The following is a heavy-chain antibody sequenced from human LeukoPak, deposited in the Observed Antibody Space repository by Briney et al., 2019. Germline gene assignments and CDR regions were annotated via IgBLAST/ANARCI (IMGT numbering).Heavy chain of an antibody. CDR2: IGPDGSDK. V-gene: IGHV3-7*01. Sequence: GGSLRLSCTTSGFPFSSYWMSWVRQAPGKGLEWVANIGPDGSDKQYVDSMKGRFTISRDNAQNSVYLHMNSLTAEDTAVYYCASLMHRGWSPQNFDYWGQGTPVTVSS. CDR1: GFPFSSYW. J-gene: IGHJ4*02. CDR3: ASLMHRGWSPQNFDY. D-gene: IGHD6-19*01.